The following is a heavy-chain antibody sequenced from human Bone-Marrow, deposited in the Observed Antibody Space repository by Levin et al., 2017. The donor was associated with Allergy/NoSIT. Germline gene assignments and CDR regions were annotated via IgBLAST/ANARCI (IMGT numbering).Heavy chain of an antibody. D-gene: IGHD3-22*01. CDR3: TPDQFTYDSNGYIYYFGY. CDR2: IKSKTEGGTT. Sequence: GGSLRLSCAASGFTFSDAWMDWVRQAPGKGLEWVGRIKSKTEGGTTDYAAPVKGRFTIPRDDSKTSPYLQMNSLKTEDTAVYYCTPDQFTYDSNGYIYYFGYWGQGTLVTVSS. V-gene: IGHV3-15*07. CDR1: GFTFSDAW. J-gene: IGHJ4*02.